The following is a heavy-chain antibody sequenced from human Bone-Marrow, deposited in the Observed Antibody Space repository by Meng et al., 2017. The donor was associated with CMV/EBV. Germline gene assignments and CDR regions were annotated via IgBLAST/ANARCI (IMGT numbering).Heavy chain of an antibody. V-gene: IGHV6-1*01. CDR3: ARERFDHGSGSYGYYYYGMDV. CDR1: GDSVSSNSAA. CDR2: TYYRSKWYN. J-gene: IGHJ6*04. D-gene: IGHD3-10*01. Sequence: LRLSCAISGDSVSSNSAAWNWIRQSPSRGHEWLGRTYYRSKWYNDYAVSVKSRITINPATSKNQFSLQLNSVTPEDTAVYYCARERFDHGSGSYGYYYYGMDVWGEGTTVTVSS.